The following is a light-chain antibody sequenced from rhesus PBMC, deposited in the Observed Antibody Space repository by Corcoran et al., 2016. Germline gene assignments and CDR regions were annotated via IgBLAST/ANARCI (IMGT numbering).Light chain of an antibody. Sequence: QAALTQPRSVSGSPGQSVTISCTGTSSDIGGYNYVSWYQQHPGTAPKLMIYEVSKRPSGVSDRFSGSKSGNTASLTISGLQAEDEADYHCSSYAGSSTYIFGTGTRLTVL. CDR3: SSYAGSSTYI. J-gene: IGLJ1*01. CDR1: SSDIGGYNY. CDR2: EVS. V-gene: IGLV2-32*02.